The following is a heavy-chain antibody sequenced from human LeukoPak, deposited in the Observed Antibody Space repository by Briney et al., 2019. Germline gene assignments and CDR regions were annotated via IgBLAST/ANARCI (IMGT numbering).Heavy chain of an antibody. D-gene: IGHD5-12*01. CDR2: IYYSGST. CDR1: GGSISSSSYY. V-gene: IGHV4-39*02. J-gene: IGHJ4*02. Sequence: SETLSLTCTVSGGSISSSSYYWGWIRQPPGKGLEWIGSIYYSGSTYYNPSLKSRVTISVDTSKNQFSLKLSSVTAADTAVYYCARDLPPATGFDYWGQGTLVTVSS. CDR3: ARDLPPATGFDY.